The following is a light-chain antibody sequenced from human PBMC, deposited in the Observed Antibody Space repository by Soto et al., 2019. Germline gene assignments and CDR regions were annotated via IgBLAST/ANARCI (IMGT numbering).Light chain of an antibody. V-gene: IGKV3-11*01. J-gene: IGKJ4*01. Sequence: EIVLTQSPATLSLSPGERATLSCRASQSVSSYLAWYQQKSGQAPRLLIYDASNRATGIPARFSGSGSGTDFTLTISSLEPEDFAIYYCQQRSNWPRLTFGGGTNVEIK. CDR1: QSVSSY. CDR3: QQRSNWPRLT. CDR2: DAS.